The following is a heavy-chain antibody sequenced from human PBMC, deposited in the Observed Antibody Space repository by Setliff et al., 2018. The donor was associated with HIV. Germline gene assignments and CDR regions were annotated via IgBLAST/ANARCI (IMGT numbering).Heavy chain of an antibody. J-gene: IGHJ4*02. D-gene: IGHD6-6*01. CDR2: ISSTSSNI. CDR1: GFTFSTYS. CDR3: ARAWAMQQLVPAY. V-gene: IGHV3-48*01. Sequence: PGGSLRLSCAASGFTFSTYSMNWVRQAPGKGLEWVSYISSTSSNIYYVDSVEGRFTISRDNADNSLYLQMNSLRAEDTAVYYCARAWAMQQLVPAYWGQGTLVTVSS.